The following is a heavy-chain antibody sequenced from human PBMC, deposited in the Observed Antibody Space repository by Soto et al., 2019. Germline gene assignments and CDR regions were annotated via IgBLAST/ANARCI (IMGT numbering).Heavy chain of an antibody. CDR2: IYPGDSDT. J-gene: IGHJ6*02. V-gene: IGHV5-51*01. CDR1: GYSFTSYW. CDR3: ARVIYGGNSYISYYYYYGMDV. Sequence: PGESLKISCQGSGYSFTSYWIGWVRQMPGKGLEWMGIIYPGDSDTRYSPSFQGQVTISADKSISTAYLQWSSLKASDTAMYHCARVIYGGNSYISYYYYYGMDVWGQGTTVTVSS. D-gene: IGHD2-15*01.